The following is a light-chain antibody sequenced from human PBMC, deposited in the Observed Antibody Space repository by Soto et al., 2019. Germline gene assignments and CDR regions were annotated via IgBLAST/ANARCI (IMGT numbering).Light chain of an antibody. V-gene: IGKV3-20*01. CDR3: QQYKDGPRK. CDR2: GAS. Sequence: MTQATGNLCWSRGEIATLSCRASQSVSSSYLAWYQQKPGQAPRLLIYGASSRATGIPDRFSGSGSGTDFTLTISRLEPEDFAVYYCQQYKDGPRKFGQGTKV. CDR1: QSVSSSY. J-gene: IGKJ1*01.